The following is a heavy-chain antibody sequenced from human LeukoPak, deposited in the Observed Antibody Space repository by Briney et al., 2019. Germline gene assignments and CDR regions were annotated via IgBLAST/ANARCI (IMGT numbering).Heavy chain of an antibody. D-gene: IGHD2-21*02. V-gene: IGHV1-2*02. CDR3: ASGLWVTAIEEGPIGNNDY. J-gene: IGHJ4*02. CDR1: GYTFTGYY. CDR2: INPNSGGT. Sequence: ASVRVSCKASGYTFTGYYMHWVRQAPGQGLEWMGWINPNSGGTNYAQKFQGRVTMTRDTSISTAYMELSRLRSDDTAVYYCASGLWVTAIEEGPIGNNDYWGQGTLVTVSS.